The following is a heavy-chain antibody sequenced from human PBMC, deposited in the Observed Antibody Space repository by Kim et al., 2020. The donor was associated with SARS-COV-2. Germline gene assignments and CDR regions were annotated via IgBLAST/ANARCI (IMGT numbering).Heavy chain of an antibody. CDR3: VRGVRLAGYYCYYMDV. V-gene: IGHV3-21*01. J-gene: IGHJ6*03. Sequence: GGSLRLSCAASGFTFSSYSMNWVRQAPGKGLEWVSYISSSSSYMYYADSVKGRFTTSRDNAKNSLYLQMNSLRAEDTAVYYCVRGVRLAGYYCYYMDVWG. CDR1: GFTFSSYS. D-gene: IGHD6-19*01. CDR2: ISSSSSYM.